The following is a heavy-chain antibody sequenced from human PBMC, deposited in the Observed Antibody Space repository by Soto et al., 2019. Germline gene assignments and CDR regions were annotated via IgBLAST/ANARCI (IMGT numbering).Heavy chain of an antibody. V-gene: IGHV4-59*01. CDR2: IYYSGST. CDR3: ARDSNDFWSGYGDYYYYGMDV. J-gene: IGHJ6*02. CDR1: GGSISSYY. D-gene: IGHD3-3*01. Sequence: LSLTCTVSGGSISSYYWSWIRQPPGKGLEWIGYIYYSGSTNYNPSLKSRVTISVDTSKNQFSLKLSSVTAADTAVYYCARDSNDFWSGYGDYYYYGMDVWGQGTTVTVSS.